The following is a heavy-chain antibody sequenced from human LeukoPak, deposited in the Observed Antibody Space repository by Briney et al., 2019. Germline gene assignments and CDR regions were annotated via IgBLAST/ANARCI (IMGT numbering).Heavy chain of an antibody. CDR1: GGSISSYY. CDR2: IYYSGST. V-gene: IGHV4-59*01. CDR3: ARVDGPGLCSGGSCYSKFLSYAFDI. J-gene: IGHJ3*02. D-gene: IGHD2-15*01. Sequence: SETLSLTCTVSGGSISSYYWSWIRQPPGKGLEWIGYIYYSGSTHYNPSLKSRVTISVDTSKNQFSLKLNSVTAADTAVYYCARVDGPGLCSGGSCYSKFLSYAFDIWGQGTMVTVSS.